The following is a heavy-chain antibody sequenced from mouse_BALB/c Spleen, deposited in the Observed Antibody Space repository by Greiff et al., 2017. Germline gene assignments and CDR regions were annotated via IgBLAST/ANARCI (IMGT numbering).Heavy chain of an antibody. V-gene: IGHV5-9-4*01. J-gene: IGHJ4*01. Sequence: EVHLVESGGGLVKPGGSLKLSCAASGFTFSSYAMSWVRQSPEKRLEWVAEISSGGSYTYYPDTVTGRFTISRDNAKNTLYLEMSSLRSEDTAMYYCAREGIYYYGSSYCAMDYWGQGTSVTVSS. CDR1: GFTFSSYA. CDR3: AREGIYYYGSSYCAMDY. D-gene: IGHD1-1*01. CDR2: ISSGGSYT.